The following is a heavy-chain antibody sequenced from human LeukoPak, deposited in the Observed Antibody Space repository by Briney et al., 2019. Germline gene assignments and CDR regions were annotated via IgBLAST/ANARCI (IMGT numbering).Heavy chain of an antibody. Sequence: GGSLRLSCAAYGFTFSSYAMSWVRQAPGKGLEWVSAISGSGGSTYYADSVKGRFTISRDNSKNTLYLQMNSLRAEDTAVYYCAPRPWDPTPFDYWGQGTLVTVSS. CDR3: APRPWDPTPFDY. CDR1: GFTFSSYA. CDR2: ISGSGGST. D-gene: IGHD1-26*01. J-gene: IGHJ4*02. V-gene: IGHV3-23*01.